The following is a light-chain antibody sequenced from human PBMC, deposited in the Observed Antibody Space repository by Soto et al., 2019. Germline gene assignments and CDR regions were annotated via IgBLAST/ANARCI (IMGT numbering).Light chain of an antibody. CDR3: ISYTGSSTSYV. CDR2: EVS. Sequence: QSVLTQPASVSGSPGQSITISCSGTSSDVGSYDHVAWYQQFPGKTPKLMIYEVSNRPSGVSSRFSGSKSGNTASLTISALQADDEADYYCISYTGSSTSYVFGSGTKVTVL. CDR1: SSDVGSYDH. J-gene: IGLJ1*01. V-gene: IGLV2-14*01.